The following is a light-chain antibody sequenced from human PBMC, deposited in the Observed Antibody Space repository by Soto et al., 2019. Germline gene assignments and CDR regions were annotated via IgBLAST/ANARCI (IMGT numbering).Light chain of an antibody. V-gene: IGKV3-15*01. CDR2: GAS. CDR3: QQYNNWPRT. CDR1: QTVTNN. J-gene: IGKJ1*01. Sequence: EIVMTQSPATLSVSPGEGATLSCRASQTVTNNLAWYQQKPGQAPRLLIYGASTRATGIPARFSGGGSGTEFTLTISSLQSEDFAVYYCQQYNNWPRTFGQGTKVEIK.